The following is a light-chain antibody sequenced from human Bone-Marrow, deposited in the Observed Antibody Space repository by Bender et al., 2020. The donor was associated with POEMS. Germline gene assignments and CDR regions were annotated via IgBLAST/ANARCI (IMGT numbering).Light chain of an antibody. CDR3: CSYAGSSSYV. CDR1: SSAFAAYNL. V-gene: IGLV2-23*01. Sequence: QSALTQPASVSGSPGQSITISCTGTSSAFAAYNLVSWYQHYPGKAPKLIIFEANKRPSGVSNRFSGSKSGNAASLTISGLQTEDEADYYCCSYAGSSSYVFGTGTMVTV. CDR2: EAN. J-gene: IGLJ1*01.